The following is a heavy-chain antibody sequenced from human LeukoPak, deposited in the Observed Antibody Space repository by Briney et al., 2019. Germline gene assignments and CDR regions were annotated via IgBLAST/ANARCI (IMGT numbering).Heavy chain of an antibody. CDR2: IYHSGST. Sequence: KPSETLSLTCTVSGYSISSGCYWGWIRQPPGKGLEWIGSIYHSGSTYYNPSLKSRVTISVDTSKNQFSLKLSSVTAADTAVYYCASSPGDFWSGYLNWFDPWGQGTLVTVSS. V-gene: IGHV4-38-2*02. J-gene: IGHJ5*02. CDR1: GYSISSGCY. D-gene: IGHD3-3*01. CDR3: ASSPGDFWSGYLNWFDP.